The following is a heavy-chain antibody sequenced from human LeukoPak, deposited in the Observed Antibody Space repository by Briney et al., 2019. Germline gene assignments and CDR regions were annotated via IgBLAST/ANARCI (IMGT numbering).Heavy chain of an antibody. Sequence: SETLSLTCTVSGGSISSYYWSWIRQPAGKGLEWIGRIYTSGSTNYNPSLESRVTMSVDTSKNQFSLKLSSVTAADTAVYYCARAKDYCSSTSCYIGGEWGLDYWGQGTLVTVSS. D-gene: IGHD2-2*01. J-gene: IGHJ4*02. CDR2: IYTSGST. CDR3: ARAKDYCSSTSCYIGGEWGLDY. V-gene: IGHV4-4*07. CDR1: GGSISSYY.